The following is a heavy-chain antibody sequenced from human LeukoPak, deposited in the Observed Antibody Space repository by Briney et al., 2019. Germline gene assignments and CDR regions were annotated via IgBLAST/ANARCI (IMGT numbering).Heavy chain of an antibody. Sequence: ASVEVSCKASGYTFTVYYMHWVRQAPGQGLEGMGWINPNSGGTNYAQKLQGRVTMTRDTSISTAYMELSRLRSDDTAVYYCARATLRLDFDYWGQGPLVTVSS. CDR1: GYTFTVYY. CDR2: INPNSGGT. D-gene: IGHD3-3*01. CDR3: ARATLRLDFDY. J-gene: IGHJ4*02. V-gene: IGHV1-2*02.